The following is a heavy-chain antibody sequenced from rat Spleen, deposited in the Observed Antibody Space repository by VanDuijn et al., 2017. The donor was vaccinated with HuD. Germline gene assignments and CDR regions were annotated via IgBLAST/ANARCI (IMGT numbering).Heavy chain of an antibody. D-gene: IGHD4-4*01. J-gene: IGHJ2*01. CDR3: AVAGFGY. CDR1: GFTFSDYY. CDR2: ISYDDSST. Sequence: EVQLVESDGGLVQPGRSLKLSCAASGFTFSDYYMAWVRQAPTKGLEWVATISYDDSSTYYRDSVKGRFTISRDNAKSTLYLQMDSLRSEDTATYYCAVAGFGYWGQGVMVTVSS. V-gene: IGHV5-29*01.